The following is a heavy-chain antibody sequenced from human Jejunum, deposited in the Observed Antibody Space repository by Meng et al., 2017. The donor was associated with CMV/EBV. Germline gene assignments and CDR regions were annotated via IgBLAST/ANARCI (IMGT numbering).Heavy chain of an antibody. V-gene: IGHV2-5*02. CDR2: IYRGDDK. CDR1: GYSPSTSGKG. CDR3: AHCVGGYYPSRPDY. Sequence: QMPVKSSEAPLKKPPPASTLTCSVAGYSPSTSGKGVGRTRQPPGTALEGLDLIYRGDDKRHSPSLNSRLTIAKDTTKNEVVLTLTNMGPIDTGTYYGAHCVGGYYPSRPDYWGQGTLVTVSS. J-gene: IGHJ4*02. D-gene: IGHD1-26*01.